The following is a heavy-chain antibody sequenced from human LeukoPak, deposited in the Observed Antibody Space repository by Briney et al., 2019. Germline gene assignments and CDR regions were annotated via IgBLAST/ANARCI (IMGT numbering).Heavy chain of an antibody. D-gene: IGHD6-13*01. CDR1: GGSFSGYY. J-gene: IGHJ3*01. CDR2: INHSGST. Sequence: SETLSLTCAVYGGSFSGYYWSWIRQPPGKGLEWIGEINHSGSTNYNPSLKSRVTISIDTSKNQLSLRLSSVTAADTAFYYCARYRTQQLVRDAFDVWGQGTMVTVSS. CDR3: ARYRTQQLVRDAFDV. V-gene: IGHV4-34*01.